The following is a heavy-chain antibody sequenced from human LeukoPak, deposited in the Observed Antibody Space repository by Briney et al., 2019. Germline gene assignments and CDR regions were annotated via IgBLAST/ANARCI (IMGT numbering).Heavy chain of an antibody. J-gene: IGHJ4*02. Sequence: GGSLRLSCAASGFTFSSYAMSWVRQAPGKGLEWVSGISGSGGSTNYADSVKGRFTMSRDNSKNTLYLQMNSLRAEDTAVYYCAKADITTAGTPYHFDYWGQGTLVTVSS. D-gene: IGHD6-13*01. V-gene: IGHV3-23*01. CDR3: AKADITTAGTPYHFDY. CDR2: ISGSGGST. CDR1: GFTFSSYA.